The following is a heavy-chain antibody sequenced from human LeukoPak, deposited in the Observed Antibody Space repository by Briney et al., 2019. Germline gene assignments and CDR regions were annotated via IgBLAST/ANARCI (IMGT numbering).Heavy chain of an antibody. V-gene: IGHV3-7*03. CDR1: GFTFSSHW. CDR2: IKQDGSEK. CDR3: ARSPSGLVGATTDY. Sequence: SLRLSCAASGFTFSSHWMSSVRPAPGKGLEWVADIKQDGSEKYYVDSVKGRFTISRDNAKNSLYLQMNSLRAEDTAFYYCARSPSGLVGATTDYWGQGTLVTVSS. J-gene: IGHJ4*02. D-gene: IGHD1-26*01.